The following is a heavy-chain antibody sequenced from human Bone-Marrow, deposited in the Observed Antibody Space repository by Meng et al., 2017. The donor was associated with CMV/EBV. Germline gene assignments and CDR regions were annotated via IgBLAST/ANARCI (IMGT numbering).Heavy chain of an antibody. CDR1: GFTFSSYA. CDR3: ARDSIYGMDV. CDR2: ISYDGSNK. D-gene: IGHD3-3*01. J-gene: IGHJ6*01. Sequence: GESLKISCAASGFTFSSYAMHWVRQAPGKGLEWVALISYDGSNKYYADSVKGRFTISRDNSKNTLYLQMNSLRAEDTAVYYCARDSIYGMDVWGQGTTDTGSS. V-gene: IGHV3-30-3*01.